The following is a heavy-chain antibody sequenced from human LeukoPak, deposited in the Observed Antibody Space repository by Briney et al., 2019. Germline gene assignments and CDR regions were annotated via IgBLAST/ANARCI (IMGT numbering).Heavy chain of an antibody. CDR3: ATGRAVTSPYYYYYMDV. D-gene: IGHD4-17*01. V-gene: IGHV1-18*04. J-gene: IGHJ6*03. CDR2: ISAYNGNT. CDR1: GYTFTAYY. Sequence: GASVKVSCKASGYTFTAYYIHWVRQAPGQGLEWMGWISAYNGNTNYAQKLQGRVTMTTDTSTSTAYMELSSLRSEDTAVYYCATGRAVTSPYYYYYMDVWGKGTTVTVSS.